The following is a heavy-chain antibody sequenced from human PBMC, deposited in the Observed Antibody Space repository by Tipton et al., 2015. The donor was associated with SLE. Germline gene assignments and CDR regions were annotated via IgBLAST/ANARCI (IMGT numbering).Heavy chain of an antibody. J-gene: IGHJ4*02. CDR1: GYSISNNYY. V-gene: IGHV4-31*03. CDR3: ARDVGGYNTGWFPYYFDY. D-gene: IGHD2-8*02. Sequence: TLSLTCTVSGYSISNNYYWGWIRQSPGKGLEWIGYISYSGSTNYNSSLKSRLTTSVDTSKNQFSLKLSSVTAADTAVYYCARDVGGYNTGWFPYYFDYWGQGTLVTVSS. CDR2: ISYSGST.